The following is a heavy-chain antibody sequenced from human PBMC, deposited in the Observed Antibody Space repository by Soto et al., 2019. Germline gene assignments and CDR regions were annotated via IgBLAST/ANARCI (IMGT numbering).Heavy chain of an antibody. CDR1: GYSFTSYW. Sequence: GESLKISCKGSGYSFTSYWIGWVRQMPGKGLEWMGIIYPGDSDTRYSPSFQGQVTISADKSISTAYLQWSSLKASDTAMYYCARQSGQQRVRSDYYYYMDVWGKGTTVTVSS. CDR2: IYPGDSDT. D-gene: IGHD6-13*01. CDR3: ARQSGQQRVRSDYYYYMDV. J-gene: IGHJ6*03. V-gene: IGHV5-51*01.